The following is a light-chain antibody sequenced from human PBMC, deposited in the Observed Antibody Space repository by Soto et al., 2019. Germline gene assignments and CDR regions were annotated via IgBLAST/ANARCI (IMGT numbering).Light chain of an antibody. CDR2: DAS. V-gene: IGKV1-5*01. Sequence: DIQMTQSPSTLSASVGYRFTITCRASQSISSWLAWYQQKPGKAPKLLIYDASSLESGVPSRFSGSGSGTEFTLTISSLQPEDFATYYCQHYNSYSEAFGQGTTVDIK. CDR3: QHYNSYSEA. J-gene: IGKJ1*01. CDR1: QSISSW.